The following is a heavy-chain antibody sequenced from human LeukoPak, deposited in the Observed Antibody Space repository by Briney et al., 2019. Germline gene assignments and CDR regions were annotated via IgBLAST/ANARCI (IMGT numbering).Heavy chain of an antibody. CDR2: MSGSGGST. Sequence: GSPRLSCAPSRVTPSVYAMRSVRHAPGEGHGRVSAMSGSGGSTYYADSVTGRFTISRDNSNTTLYLQMNSLRAEDTAVYYCAKDRGSSWPHGFDYWGQGTLVTVSS. CDR3: AKDRGSSWPHGFDY. V-gene: IGHV3-23*01. J-gene: IGHJ4*02. CDR1: RVTPSVYA. D-gene: IGHD6-13*01.